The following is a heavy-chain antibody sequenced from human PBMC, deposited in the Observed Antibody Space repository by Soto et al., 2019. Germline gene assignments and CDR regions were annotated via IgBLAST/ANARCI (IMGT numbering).Heavy chain of an antibody. J-gene: IGHJ5*02. CDR2: INSDGSIA. CDR3: ARAKASGTSAPDP. CDR1: GFIFNTYW. D-gene: IGHD3-10*01. Sequence: GGSLRLSCAASGFIFNTYWMHWVRQAPGKGLVWISRINSDGSIADYADSVRGRITISRDNTKNTVYLQMNSLRVEDTAVYYCARAKASGTSAPDPWGEGTLVNLSS. V-gene: IGHV3-74*01.